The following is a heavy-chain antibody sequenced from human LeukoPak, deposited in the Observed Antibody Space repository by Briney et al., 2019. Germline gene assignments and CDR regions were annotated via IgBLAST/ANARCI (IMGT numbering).Heavy chain of an antibody. J-gene: IGHJ4*02. CDR1: GYTFTGYY. V-gene: IGHV1-2*02. CDR3: ARESDQLLPYFDY. Sequence: ASVKVSCKASGYTFTGYYMHWVRQAPGQGLEWMGWINPNSGGTNYAQKFQGRITMTRDTSISTAYMELSRLRSDDTAVYYCARESDQLLPYFDYWGQGTLVTVSS. CDR2: INPNSGGT. D-gene: IGHD2-2*01.